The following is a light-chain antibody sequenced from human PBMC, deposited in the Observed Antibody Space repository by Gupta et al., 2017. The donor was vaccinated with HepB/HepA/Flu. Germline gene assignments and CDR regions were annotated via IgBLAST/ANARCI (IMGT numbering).Light chain of an antibody. CDR2: DDS. CDR3: QVWDSSSDHVV. J-gene: IGLJ2*01. V-gene: IGLV3-21*03. CDR1: NIGSKS. Sequence: SYGLPWPTSVPLLPGKTGRIPCGGNNIGSKSVHWYQQKPGHAPVLVVYDDSDRPSGIPERFSGSNSWNTATLTISRVEGGDEADYYCQVWDSSSDHVVFGGGTKLTVL.